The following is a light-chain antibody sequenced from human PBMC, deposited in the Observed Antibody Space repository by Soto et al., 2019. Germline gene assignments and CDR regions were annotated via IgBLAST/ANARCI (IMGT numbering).Light chain of an antibody. V-gene: IGKV3-20*01. Sequence: EIVLTQSPGTLSLSPGDRATLSCRASQSVSSRDLAWYQQKPGQAPRLLISGASTRATGIPDRFSGSGSGTDFSLTISRLEPEDVAVYYCQQYGNSRWTFGQGTKVEIK. CDR2: GAS. CDR3: QQYGNSRWT. J-gene: IGKJ1*01. CDR1: QSVSSRD.